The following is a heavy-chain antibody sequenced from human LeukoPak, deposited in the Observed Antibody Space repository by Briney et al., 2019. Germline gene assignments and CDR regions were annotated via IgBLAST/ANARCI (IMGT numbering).Heavy chain of an antibody. Sequence: GGSLRLSCAASGFNFSSYWMHWVRQAPGKGLVWISHINYDGTTTSYADSVKGRFTISRDNAKSTLYLQMNSLRAEDTAAFYCGRGRPRVYSGYVIYYWGEGTPFTVSS. J-gene: IGHJ4*02. CDR1: GFNFSSYW. CDR2: INYDGTTT. V-gene: IGHV3-74*01. CDR3: GRGRPRVYSGYVIYY. D-gene: IGHD5-12*01.